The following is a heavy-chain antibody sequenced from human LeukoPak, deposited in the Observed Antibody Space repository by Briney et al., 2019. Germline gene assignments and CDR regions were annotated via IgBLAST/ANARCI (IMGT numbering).Heavy chain of an antibody. CDR1: GGSISSGSYC. CDR3: ARDWWLVPFDY. Sequence: PSETLSLTCTVSGGSISSGSYCWSWIRQPPGTGLEWIGEINHSGSTNYNPSLKSRVTISVDTSKNQFSLKLSSVTAADTAVYYCARDWWLVPFDYWGQGTLVTVSS. J-gene: IGHJ4*02. D-gene: IGHD6-19*01. V-gene: IGHV4-39*07. CDR2: INHSGST.